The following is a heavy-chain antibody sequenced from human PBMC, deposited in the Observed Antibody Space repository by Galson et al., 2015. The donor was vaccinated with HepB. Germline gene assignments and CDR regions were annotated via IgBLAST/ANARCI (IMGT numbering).Heavy chain of an antibody. CDR2: IKQDGSEK. V-gene: IGHV3-7*03. D-gene: IGHD2-15*01. CDR1: GFTFSSYW. J-gene: IGHJ6*02. CDR3: ARLGLLRGPYYYYYGMDV. Sequence: LRLSCAASGFTFSSYWMSWVRQAPGKGLEWVANIKQDGSEKYYVDSVKGRFTISRDNAKNSLYLQMNSLRAEDTAVYYCARLGLLRGPYYYYYGMDVWGQGTTVTVSS.